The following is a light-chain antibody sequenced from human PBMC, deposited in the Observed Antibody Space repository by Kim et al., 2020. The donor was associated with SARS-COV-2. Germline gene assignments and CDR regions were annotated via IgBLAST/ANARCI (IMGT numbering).Light chain of an antibody. CDR1: QSVTNC. Sequence: AVSPGERATLSCRASQSVTNCLAWYQQKPGQAPRLLICHASTRANGVPPRFGGSGSGTEFTLTINSLQSEDCAMYYCQQYENWGTFGQGTKVDIK. CDR3: QQYENWGT. V-gene: IGKV3-15*01. CDR2: HAS. J-gene: IGKJ1*01.